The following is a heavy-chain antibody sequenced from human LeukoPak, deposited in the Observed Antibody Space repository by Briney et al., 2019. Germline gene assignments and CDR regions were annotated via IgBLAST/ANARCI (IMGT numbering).Heavy chain of an antibody. CDR2: ISGSGGST. D-gene: IGHD6-13*01. J-gene: IGHJ5*02. CDR3: AKQYSSSWYGYWFDP. V-gene: IGHV3-23*01. Sequence: GGSLRLSCAASGFTFSSYAMSWVRQAPGKGLEWVSAISGSGGSTYYADSVKGRFTVSRDNSKNTLYLQMNSLRAEDTAVYYCAKQYSSSWYGYWFDPWGQGTLVTVSS. CDR1: GFTFSSYA.